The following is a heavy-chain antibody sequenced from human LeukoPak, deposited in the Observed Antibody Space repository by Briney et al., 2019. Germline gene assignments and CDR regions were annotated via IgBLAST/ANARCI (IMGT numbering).Heavy chain of an antibody. CDR1: GGSISNSGYY. D-gene: IGHD6-6*01. Sequence: ASETLSPTCTVSGGSISNSGYYWGLVRQPPGKGLEWIGYIYYSGSTYYNPSLKSLVTISLDTSKNQFSLILDSVTAADTAVYYCARHRSGSSLLDYWGQGTLVTVSS. CDR3: ARHRSGSSLLDY. CDR2: IYYSGST. J-gene: IGHJ4*02. V-gene: IGHV4-39*01.